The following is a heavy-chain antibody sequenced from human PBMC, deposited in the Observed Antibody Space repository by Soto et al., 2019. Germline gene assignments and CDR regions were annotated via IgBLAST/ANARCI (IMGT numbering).Heavy chain of an antibody. CDR1: GGSITSSSYY. Sequence: PSETLSLTCSVSGGSITSSSYYWGWIRQPPGKGLECIGNIYYDGNTYYNPSLKSRVTISLDTSKNQFSLRLNSVTAADTAMYYCARSSIEPRLFMYQFDYWGQGPLVTVSS. J-gene: IGHJ4*02. CDR3: ARSSIEPRLFMYQFDY. D-gene: IGHD6-6*01. V-gene: IGHV4-39*01. CDR2: IYYDGNT.